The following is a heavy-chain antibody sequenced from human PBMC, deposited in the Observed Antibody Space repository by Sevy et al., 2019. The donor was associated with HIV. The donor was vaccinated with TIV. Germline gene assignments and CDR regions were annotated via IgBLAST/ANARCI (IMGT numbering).Heavy chain of an antibody. V-gene: IGHV1-2*06. CDR2: INPNSGGT. D-gene: IGHD6-13*01. CDR1: GYTFTGYY. J-gene: IGHJ4*02. Sequence: VSCKASGYTFTGYYMHWVRQAPGQGLEWMGRINPNSGGTNYAQKFQGRVTMTRDTSISTAYMELSRLRSDDTAVYYCASQQAPYKPLDYWGQGTLVTVSS. CDR3: ASQQAPYKPLDY.